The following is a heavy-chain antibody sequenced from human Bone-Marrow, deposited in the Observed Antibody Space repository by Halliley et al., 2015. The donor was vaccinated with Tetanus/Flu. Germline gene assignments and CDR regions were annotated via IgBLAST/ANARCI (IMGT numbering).Heavy chain of an antibody. CDR2: LGFTGGAS. CDR3: AKDRRSKGVYYYGLDV. J-gene: IGHJ6*02. CDR1: GFTFSGSP. D-gene: IGHD2-2*01. Sequence: SLRLSCAASGFTFSGSPIHWVRQSPGKGLEWVSGLGFTGGASYYADSVKGRFTISRDISRNTLYLQMNRLTVEDTAVYYCAKDRRSKGVYYYGLDVWGQGTTVTVSS. V-gene: IGHV3-23*01.